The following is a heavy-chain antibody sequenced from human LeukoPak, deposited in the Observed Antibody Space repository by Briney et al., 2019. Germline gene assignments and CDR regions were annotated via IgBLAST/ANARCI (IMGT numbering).Heavy chain of an antibody. V-gene: IGHV4-34*01. D-gene: IGHD3-22*01. CDR3: ARARTGYYYDSSGYPRVSYYYYYMDV. Sequence: SETLSLTCAVYGGSFSGYYWSWIRQPPGKGLEWIGEINHSGSTNYNPSLKSRVTMSVDTSKNQFSLKLSSVTAADTAVYYCARARTGYYYDSSGYPRVSYYYYYMDVWGKGTTVTISS. CDR1: GGSFSGYY. CDR2: INHSGST. J-gene: IGHJ6*03.